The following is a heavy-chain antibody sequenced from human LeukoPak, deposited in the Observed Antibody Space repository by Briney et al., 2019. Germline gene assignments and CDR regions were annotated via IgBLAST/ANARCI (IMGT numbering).Heavy chain of an antibody. CDR1: GFTVSTNY. D-gene: IGHD5-18*01. CDR3: ARQQQQLWYD. J-gene: IGHJ4*02. V-gene: IGHV3-53*01. CDR2: IYSGGST. Sequence: PGGSLRLSCAASGFTVSTNYMSWVRQAPGKGLEWVSIIYSGGSTSYADSVKGRFTISRDNAKNSLYLQMNSLRAEDTAVYFCARQQQQLWYDWGQGTLVTVSS.